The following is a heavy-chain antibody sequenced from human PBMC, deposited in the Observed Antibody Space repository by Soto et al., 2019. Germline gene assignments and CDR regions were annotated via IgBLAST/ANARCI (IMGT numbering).Heavy chain of an antibody. V-gene: IGHV3-15*01. Sequence: GGSLRLSCAASGFTFSNAWMSWVRQAPGKGLEWVGRIKSKTDGGTTDYAAPVKGRFTISRDDSKNTLYLQMNSLKTEDTAVYYCTTDPPRYSSSWVAALDIWGQGTMVTVSS. CDR3: TTDPPRYSSSWVAALDI. D-gene: IGHD6-13*01. J-gene: IGHJ3*02. CDR2: IKSKTDGGTT. CDR1: GFTFSNAW.